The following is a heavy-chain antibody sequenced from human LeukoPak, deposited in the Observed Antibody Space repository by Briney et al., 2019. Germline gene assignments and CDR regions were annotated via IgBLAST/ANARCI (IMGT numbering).Heavy chain of an antibody. D-gene: IGHD6-6*01. J-gene: IGHJ4*02. CDR1: GYTFTSYY. CDR3: ARDGPRIAALGEDFDY. Sequence: ASVTLSCKASGYTFTSYYMHWVRQAPGQGLEWMGIINPSGGSTSYAQKFQGRVTMTRDTSTSTVYMELSSLRSEDTAVYYCARDGPRIAALGEDFDYWGQGTLVTVS. V-gene: IGHV1-46*01. CDR2: INPSGGST.